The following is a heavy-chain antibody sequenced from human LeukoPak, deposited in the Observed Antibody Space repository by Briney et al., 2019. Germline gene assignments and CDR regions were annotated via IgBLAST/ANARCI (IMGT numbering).Heavy chain of an antibody. CDR1: GFTFSNYD. CDR3: ARDPVFFDSTGYYPHFDY. V-gene: IGHV3-48*02. J-gene: IGHJ4*02. CDR2: ISSSSSTI. D-gene: IGHD3-22*01. Sequence: PGGSLRLSCAASGFTFSNYDMNWVRQAPGKGLEWVSYISSSSSTIYYADSVKGRFTISRDNAKNSLYLQMNSLRDEDTAVYYCARDPVFFDSTGYYPHFDYWGQGTLVTVS.